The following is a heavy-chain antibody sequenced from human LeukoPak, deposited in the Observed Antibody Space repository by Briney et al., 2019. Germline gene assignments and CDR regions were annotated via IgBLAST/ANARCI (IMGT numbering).Heavy chain of an antibody. V-gene: IGHV3-49*04. J-gene: IGHJ6*04. CDR2: IRSKAYGGTT. CDR1: GFTFGDYA. Sequence: LSCTASGFTFGDYAMSWVRQAPGKGLEWVGFIRSKAYGGTTEYAASVKGRFTISRDDSKSIAYLQMNSLKTEDTAVYYCTSGPSGYLYYYGMDVWGKGTTVTVSS. CDR3: TSGPSGYLYYYGMDV. D-gene: IGHD5-12*01.